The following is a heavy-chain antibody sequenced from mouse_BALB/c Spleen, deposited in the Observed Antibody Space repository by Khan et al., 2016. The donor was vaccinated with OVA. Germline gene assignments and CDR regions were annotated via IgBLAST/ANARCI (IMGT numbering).Heavy chain of an antibody. D-gene: IGHD1-1*01. CDR3: ANHGSSSAWLTY. J-gene: IGHJ3*01. CDR1: GYTFTRYW. V-gene: IGHV1-7*01. Sequence: VQLQESGAELAKPGASVKMSCKASGYTFTRYWMHWVKQRPGQGLEWIGYINPSTGYTEYNQRFKDKATLTADQSSSTAYMQLSSLTSEESAVYYCANHGSSSAWLTYWGQGTLVTVAA. CDR2: INPSTGYT.